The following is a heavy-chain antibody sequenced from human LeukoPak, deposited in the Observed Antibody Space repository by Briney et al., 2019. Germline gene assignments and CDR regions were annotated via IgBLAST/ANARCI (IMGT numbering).Heavy chain of an antibody. Sequence: KPSETLSLTCTVSGGSISSSSYYWGWIRQPPGKGLEWIVSIYYSGSTYYNPSLKSRVTISVDTSKNQFSLKLSSVTAADTAVYYCARELERRRFYYYYMDVWGKGTTVTVSS. CDR3: ARELERRRFYYYYMDV. V-gene: IGHV4-39*07. CDR2: IYYSGST. D-gene: IGHD1-1*01. J-gene: IGHJ6*03. CDR1: GGSISSSSYY.